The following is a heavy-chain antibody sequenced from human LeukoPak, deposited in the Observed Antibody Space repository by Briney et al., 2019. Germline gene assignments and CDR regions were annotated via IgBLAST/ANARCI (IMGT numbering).Heavy chain of an antibody. CDR2: INQDGSVK. J-gene: IGHJ4*02. Sequence: GGSLRLSCSAPGFTFSSYWMSWVRQAPGKGLEWVANINQDGSVKYHVDSVKGRFTISRDNARNSLYLQMNSLRAEDTAVYYCARAYYDFWSGHLPTHFDYWGQGTLVTVSS. CDR3: ARAYYDFWSGHLPTHFDY. D-gene: IGHD3-3*01. CDR1: GFTFSSYW. V-gene: IGHV3-7*01.